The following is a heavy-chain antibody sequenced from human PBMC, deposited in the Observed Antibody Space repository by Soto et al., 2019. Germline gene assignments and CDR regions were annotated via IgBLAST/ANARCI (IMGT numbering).Heavy chain of an antibody. Sequence: SETLSLTCAVYGGSFSGYYWSWIRQPPGKGLEWIGEINHSGSTNYNPSLKSRVTISVDTSKNQFSLKLSSVTAADTAVYYCARERITMIVVVQVYGMDVWDQGTTVTVSS. CDR3: ARERITMIVVVQVYGMDV. CDR2: INHSGST. J-gene: IGHJ6*02. CDR1: GGSFSGYY. D-gene: IGHD3-22*01. V-gene: IGHV4-34*01.